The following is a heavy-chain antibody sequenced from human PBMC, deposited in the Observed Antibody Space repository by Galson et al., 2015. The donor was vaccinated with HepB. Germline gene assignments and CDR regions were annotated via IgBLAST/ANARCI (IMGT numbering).Heavy chain of an antibody. CDR3: ARDKDSSGWRYWYFEL. V-gene: IGHV3-21*01. J-gene: IGHJ2*01. CDR1: GFTFSHYS. CDR2: ISSSSTYI. Sequence: SLRLSCAASGFTFSHYSLTWVRQAPGKGLEWVSSISSSSTYIYYADSAKGRFTVSRDNAENSLYLQMNSLRAEDTAVYYCARDKDSSGWRYWYFELWGRGTLVTVSS. D-gene: IGHD6-19*01.